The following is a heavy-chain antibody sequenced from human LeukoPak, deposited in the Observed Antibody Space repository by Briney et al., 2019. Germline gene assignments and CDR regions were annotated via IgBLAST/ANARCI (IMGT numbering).Heavy chain of an antibody. Sequence: ASVKVSCKASGGTFSSYAISWVRQAPGQGLEWMGGIIPIFGTANYAQKFQGRVTITADESTSTAYMELSSLRSEDTAVYYCATPGYCSGGSCWNYYYYMDVWGKGTTVTISS. D-gene: IGHD2-15*01. CDR3: ATPGYCSGGSCWNYYYYMDV. CDR1: GGTFSSYA. CDR2: IIPIFGTA. J-gene: IGHJ6*03. V-gene: IGHV1-69*13.